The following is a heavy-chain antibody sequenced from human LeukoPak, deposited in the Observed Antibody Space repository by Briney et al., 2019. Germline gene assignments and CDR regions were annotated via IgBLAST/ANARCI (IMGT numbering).Heavy chain of an antibody. J-gene: IGHJ4*02. CDR2: IKQDGSEK. D-gene: IGHD3-22*01. CDR3: AKDTGYYYDSSNYLGY. Sequence: PGGSLRLSCAASEFTFFTYWMSWVRQAPGKGLEWVANIKQDGSEKYVDSVKGRFTISRDNAKNSLYLQLNSLRAEDTALYYCAKDTGYYYDSSNYLGYWGQGTLVTVSS. V-gene: IGHV3-7*03. CDR1: EFTFFTYW.